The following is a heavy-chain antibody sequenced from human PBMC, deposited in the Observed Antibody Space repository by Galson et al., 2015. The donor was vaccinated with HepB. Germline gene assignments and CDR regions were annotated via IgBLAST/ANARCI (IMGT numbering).Heavy chain of an antibody. D-gene: IGHD3-22*01. CDR1: GFTFSSYA. CDR3: AKVYYYDSSGYYGPTFDY. J-gene: IGHJ4*02. Sequence: SLRLSCAASGFTFSSYAMSWVRQAPGKGLEWVPAISGSGGSTYYADSVKGRFTISRDNSKNTLYLQMNSLRAEDTAVYYCAKVYYYDSSGYYGPTFDYWGQGTLVTVSS. CDR2: ISGSGGST. V-gene: IGHV3-23*01.